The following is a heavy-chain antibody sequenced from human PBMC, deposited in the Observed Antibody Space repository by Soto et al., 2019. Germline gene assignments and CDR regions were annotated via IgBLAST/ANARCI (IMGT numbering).Heavy chain of an antibody. CDR1: GYTFTSYY. J-gene: IGHJ4*02. CDR3: ARDPEDEDGDYYFDY. D-gene: IGHD4-17*01. Sequence: QVQLVQSGAEVKKPGASVKVSCKASGYTFTSYYMHWVRQAPGQWLEWMGIINPSGGSTSYAQKFQGRVTMTRDTSTSTVYMELSSLRSEDTAVYYCARDPEDEDGDYYFDYWGQGTLVTVSS. V-gene: IGHV1-46*03. CDR2: INPSGGST.